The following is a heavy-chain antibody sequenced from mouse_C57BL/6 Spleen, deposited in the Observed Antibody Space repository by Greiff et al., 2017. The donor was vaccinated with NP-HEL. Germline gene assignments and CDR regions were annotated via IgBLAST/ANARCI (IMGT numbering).Heavy chain of an antibody. V-gene: IGHV1-72*01. CDR3: ARAGFITTVVDTD. CDR1: GYNFTSYW. D-gene: IGHD1-1*01. Sequence: QVQLQQPGAELVKPGASVKLSCKASGYNFTSYWMHWVKQRPGRGLEWIGRIDPNSGGTKYNEKFKSKATLTVYKPSSPAYMQLSSLTSEDSEVYYCARAGFITTVVDTDWGQGTTLTVSS. CDR2: IDPNSGGT. J-gene: IGHJ2*01.